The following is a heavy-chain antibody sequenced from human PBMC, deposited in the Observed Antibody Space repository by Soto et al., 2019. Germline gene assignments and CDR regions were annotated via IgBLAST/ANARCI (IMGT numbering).Heavy chain of an antibody. CDR1: GYTFTSYA. V-gene: IGHV1-3*01. CDR3: ATPYYDSSGYYYRTYYGMDV. D-gene: IGHD3-22*01. J-gene: IGHJ6*02. Sequence: ASVKGSCKASGYTFTSYAMHWVRQAPGQRLEWMGWINAGNGNTKYSQKFQGRVTITRDTSASTAYMELSSLRSEDTAVYYCATPYYDSSGYYYRTYYGMDVWGQGTTVTVSS. CDR2: INAGNGNT.